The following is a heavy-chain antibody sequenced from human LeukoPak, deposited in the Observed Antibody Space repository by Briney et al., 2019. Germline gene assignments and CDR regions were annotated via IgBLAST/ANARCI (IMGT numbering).Heavy chain of an antibody. D-gene: IGHD6-13*01. CDR1: GYTFTSYG. Sequence: ASVKVSCKASGYTFTSYGISWVRRAPGQGLEWMGWISAYNGNTNYAQKLQGRVTMTTDTSTSTAYMELRSLRSDDTAVYYCARVVILEQQLPYFDYWGQGTLVTVSS. J-gene: IGHJ4*02. CDR2: ISAYNGNT. V-gene: IGHV1-18*01. CDR3: ARVVILEQQLPYFDY.